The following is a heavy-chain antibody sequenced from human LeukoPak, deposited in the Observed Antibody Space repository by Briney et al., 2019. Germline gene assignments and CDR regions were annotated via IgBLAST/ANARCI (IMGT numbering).Heavy chain of an antibody. Sequence: GGSLRLSCAASGFTFSSYSMNWVRQAPGKGLEWVSYISRSSSTIYYADSVKGRFTISRDNAKNSLYLQMNSLRAEDTAVYYCARIESEKLAFDYWGQGTLVTVSS. J-gene: IGHJ4*02. CDR3: ARIESEKLAFDY. D-gene: IGHD6-13*01. CDR2: ISRSSSTI. CDR1: GFTFSSYS. V-gene: IGHV3-48*04.